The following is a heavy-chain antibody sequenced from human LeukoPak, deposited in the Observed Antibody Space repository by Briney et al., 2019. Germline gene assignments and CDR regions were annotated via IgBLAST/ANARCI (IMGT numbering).Heavy chain of an antibody. Sequence: SETLSLTCTVSGGSISSHYWSWIRQPPGKGLEWIGEINHSGSTNYNPSLKSRVTISVDTSKNQFSLRLSSVTAADTAVYYCARLRGSSAYTNVPTRYYYYYMDVWDRGTTVTVSS. D-gene: IGHD5-12*01. CDR3: ARLRGSSAYTNVPTRYYYYYMDV. CDR1: GGSISSHY. J-gene: IGHJ6*03. CDR2: INHSGST. V-gene: IGHV4-34*01.